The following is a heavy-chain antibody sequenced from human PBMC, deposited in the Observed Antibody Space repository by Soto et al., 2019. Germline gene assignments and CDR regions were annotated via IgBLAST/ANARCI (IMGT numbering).Heavy chain of an antibody. V-gene: IGHV3-30-3*01. D-gene: IGHD6-13*01. CDR2: ISYDGSNK. CDR3: ARAIGGRYFDWLTRGIAAAGSDY. Sequence: GGSLRLSCAASGFTFSSYAMHWVRQAPGKGLEWVAVISYDGSNKYYADSVKGRFTISRDNSKNTLYLQMNSLRAEDTAVYYCARAIGGRYFDWLTRGIAAAGSDYWGQGTLVTVSS. J-gene: IGHJ4*02. CDR1: GFTFSSYA.